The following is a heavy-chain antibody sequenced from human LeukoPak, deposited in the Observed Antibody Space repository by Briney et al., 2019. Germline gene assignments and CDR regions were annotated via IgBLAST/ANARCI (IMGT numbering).Heavy chain of an antibody. J-gene: IGHJ2*01. D-gene: IGHD3-9*01. CDR2: ITGSSSHI. V-gene: IGHV3-21*01. CDR1: GFPFSSYS. Sequence: PGGSLRLSCAGSGFPFSSYSMNWVRQAPGKGLEWDSYITGSSSHIYYADSVKGRFTTSRDNAKNSLYLQVNSLGAEDTAVYYCATLVYDILTGYSPWCFDLWGRGTLVTVSS. CDR3: ATLVYDILTGYSPWCFDL.